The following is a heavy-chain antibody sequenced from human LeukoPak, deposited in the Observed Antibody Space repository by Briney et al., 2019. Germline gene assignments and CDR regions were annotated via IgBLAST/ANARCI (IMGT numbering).Heavy chain of an antibody. CDR3: GRHGLAGCIGGRCFKSFHYYGMDV. CDR2: IFPDDSDT. CDR1: GYTFTDYW. J-gene: IGHJ6*02. V-gene: IGHV5-51*01. D-gene: IGHD2-15*01. Sequence: GESLQISCKGSGYTFTDYWIGWVRQLPGKGLEWMGIIFPDDSDTKYSPSFQGQVTISVYKSTSTAYLQWSGLKASDSAMYYCGRHGLAGCIGGRCFKSFHYYGMDVWGQGTTVTVSS.